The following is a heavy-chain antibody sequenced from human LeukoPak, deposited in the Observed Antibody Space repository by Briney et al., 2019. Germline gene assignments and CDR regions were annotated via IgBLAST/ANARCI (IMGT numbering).Heavy chain of an antibody. Sequence: PGGSLRLSCAASGFTFSSYSMNWVRQAPGKGLEWVSAISGSGGSTYYADSVKGRFTISRDNSKNTLYLQMNSLRAEDTAVYYCANQLNPYSSSWYYFDYWGQGTLVTVSS. CDR1: GFTFSSYS. CDR3: ANQLNPYSSSWYYFDY. V-gene: IGHV3-23*01. CDR2: ISGSGGST. J-gene: IGHJ4*02. D-gene: IGHD6-13*01.